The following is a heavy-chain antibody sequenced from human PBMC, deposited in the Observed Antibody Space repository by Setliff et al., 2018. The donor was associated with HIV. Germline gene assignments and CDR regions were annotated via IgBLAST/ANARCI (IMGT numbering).Heavy chain of an antibody. Sequence: SVKVSCKASGGTFSSYAISWVRQAPGQGLEWMGGIIPIFGTANYAQKFQGRVTITADKSTSTAYMELGSLRSEDTAVYYCAGSMVATGFDYWGQGTLVTVST. CDR2: IIPIFGTA. D-gene: IGHD5-12*01. J-gene: IGHJ4*01. CDR1: GGTFSSYA. CDR3: AGSMVATGFDY. V-gene: IGHV1-69*06.